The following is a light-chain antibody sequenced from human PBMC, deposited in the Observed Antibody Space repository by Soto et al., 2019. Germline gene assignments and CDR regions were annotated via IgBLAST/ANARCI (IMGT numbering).Light chain of an antibody. CDR2: DVS. CDR1: SSDVGGYNY. J-gene: IGLJ1*01. Sequence: QSALTQLASVSGSPGQSITISCTGTSSDVGGYNYVSWYQQHPRKDPKLVIYDVSNRPSGVSNRFSGSKSGNTASLTISGLQSEDEADYYCNSYTSSSTYVFGTGTKLTVL. CDR3: NSYTSSSTYV. V-gene: IGLV2-14*01.